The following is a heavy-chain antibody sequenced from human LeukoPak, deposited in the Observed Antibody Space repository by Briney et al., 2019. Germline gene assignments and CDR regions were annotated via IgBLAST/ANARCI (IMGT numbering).Heavy chain of an antibody. Sequence: PSETLSLTCTVSGGSISSHYWSWLRQPPGKGLEWIGYIYYSGSTNYNPSLKSRVTISVDTSKNQFSLKLSSVTAADTAVYYCASLLYDFWRGYYRSWFDPWGQGTLVTVSS. J-gene: IGHJ5*02. CDR1: GGSISSHY. CDR3: ASLLYDFWRGYYRSWFDP. CDR2: IYYSGST. V-gene: IGHV4-59*11. D-gene: IGHD3-3*01.